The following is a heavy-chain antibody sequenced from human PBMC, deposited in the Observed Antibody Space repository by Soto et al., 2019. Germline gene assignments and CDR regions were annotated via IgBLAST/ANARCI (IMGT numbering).Heavy chain of an antibody. CDR1: GFTFSDFY. J-gene: IGHJ4*01. Sequence: GGSLRLSCAASGFTFSDFYMNWIRQAPGQGLEWLSFINPRGETRYIADSIRGRFTFSRDNARRSLFLQMDRLRADDTAVYYCARSGTPLIEILDYWGHGTLVTVSS. V-gene: IGHV3-11*01. CDR2: INPRGETR. D-gene: IGHD1-7*01. CDR3: ARSGTPLIEILDY.